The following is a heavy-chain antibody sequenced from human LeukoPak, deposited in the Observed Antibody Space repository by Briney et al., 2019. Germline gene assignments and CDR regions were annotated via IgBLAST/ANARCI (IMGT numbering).Heavy chain of an antibody. J-gene: IGHJ4*02. CDR1: EFTFRNYA. V-gene: IGHV3-23*01. CDR3: AKGLRLGVLSTAVDY. Sequence: GRSLRLSCAASEFTFRNYALSWVRQAPGKGLEWVSGISNSGSNTYYADSVKGRFTISRDNSKNTLYLQMNSLRAEDTAVYYCAKGLRLGVLSTAVDYWGQGTLVTVSS. D-gene: IGHD3-16*02. CDR2: ISNSGSNT.